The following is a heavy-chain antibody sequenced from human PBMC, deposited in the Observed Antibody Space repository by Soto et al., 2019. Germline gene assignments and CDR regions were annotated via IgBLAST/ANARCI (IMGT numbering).Heavy chain of an antibody. Sequence: EVELLESGGGLVQPGGSLRLSCAASGFTFSKYALTWVRQAPGKGLEWVSAISGSGESKYDADSVKGRFTISRDNSKNTLYLQMNSLRAEDTAIYYCAKTSGVIVVVTSFDHWGQGTLVTVSS. V-gene: IGHV3-23*01. CDR2: ISGSGESK. CDR1: GFTFSKYA. CDR3: AKTSGVIVVVTSFDH. D-gene: IGHD3-22*01. J-gene: IGHJ4*02.